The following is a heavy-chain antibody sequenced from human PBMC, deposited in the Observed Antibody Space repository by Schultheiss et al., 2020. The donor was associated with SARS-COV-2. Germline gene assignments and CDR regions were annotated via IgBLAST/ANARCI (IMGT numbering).Heavy chain of an antibody. Sequence: GGSLRLSCAASGFTFSSYEMNWVRQAPGKGLEWVSGISWNSGSIGYADSVKGRFTISRDNAKNSLYLQMNSLRAEDTALYYCAKDREAMVRGVIDYWGQGTLVTVSS. CDR2: ISWNSGSI. J-gene: IGHJ4*02. D-gene: IGHD3-10*01. V-gene: IGHV3-9*01. CDR3: AKDREAMVRGVIDY. CDR1: GFTFSSYE.